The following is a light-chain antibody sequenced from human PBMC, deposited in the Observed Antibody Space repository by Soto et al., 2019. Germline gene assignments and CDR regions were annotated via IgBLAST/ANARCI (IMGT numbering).Light chain of an antibody. CDR1: QSVSIW. Sequence: IQMTQSPSTLSSSQGDRVTISCRASQSVSIWLAWYQQKPGKAPKLLIFAASSLQSGVPSRFSGSISGPDGTITISSLQKEDGSTYYCQQRYSSTQTFGQGTKVDIK. CDR3: QQRYSSTQT. CDR2: AAS. J-gene: IGKJ1*01. V-gene: IGKV1-39*01.